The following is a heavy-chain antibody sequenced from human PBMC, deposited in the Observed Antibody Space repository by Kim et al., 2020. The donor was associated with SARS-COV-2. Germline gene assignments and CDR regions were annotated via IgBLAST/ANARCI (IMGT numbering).Heavy chain of an antibody. V-gene: IGHV1-69*13. Sequence: SVKVSCKASGDTFSSYAISWVRQAPGQGLEWMGGIIPIFGTANYAQKFQGRVTITADESTSTAYMELSSLRSEDTAGYYCASDIGSITMVRGGYYYYYGTDVRGPATTVTVSS. CDR3: ASDIGSITMVRGGYYYYYGTDV. CDR1: GDTFSSYA. D-gene: IGHD3-10*01. J-gene: IGHJ6*02. CDR2: IIPIFGTA.